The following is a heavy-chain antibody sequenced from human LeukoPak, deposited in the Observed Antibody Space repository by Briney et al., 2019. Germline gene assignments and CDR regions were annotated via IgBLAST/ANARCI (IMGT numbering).Heavy chain of an antibody. CDR2: INHSGST. CDR3: ARVFYGDYGMDV. CDR1: GGSFSGYY. J-gene: IGHJ6*02. Sequence: SETLSLTCAVYGGSFSGYYWSWIRLPPGKGLEWIGEINHSGSTNYNPSLKSRVTISVDTSKNQFSLKLSSVTAADTAVYYCARVFYGDYGMDVWGQGTTVTVSS. D-gene: IGHD4-17*01. V-gene: IGHV4-34*01.